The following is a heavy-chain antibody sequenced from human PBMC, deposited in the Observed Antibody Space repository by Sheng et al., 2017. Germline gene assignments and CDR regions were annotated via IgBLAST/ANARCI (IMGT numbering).Heavy chain of an antibody. CDR3: ARFALGIVVVPAAKTSYNWFDP. J-gene: IGHJ5*02. Sequence: QLQLQESGPGLVKPSETLSLTCTVSGGSISSSSYYWGWIRQPPGKGLEWIGSIYYSGSTYYNPSLKSRVTISVDTSKNQFSLKLSSVTAADTAVYYCARFALGIVVVPAAKTSYNWFDPWGQGTLVTVSS. CDR2: IYYSGST. CDR1: GGSISSSSYY. V-gene: IGHV4-39*07. D-gene: IGHD2-2*03.